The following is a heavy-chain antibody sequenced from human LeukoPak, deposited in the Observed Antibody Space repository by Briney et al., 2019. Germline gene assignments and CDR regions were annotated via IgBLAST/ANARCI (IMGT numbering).Heavy chain of an antibody. CDR1: GFTFSSYE. Sequence: GGSLRLSCAASGFTFSSYEMNWVRQAPGKGLEWVSYISSGKNIYFADSVKGRFTISRDNAKNSLFLQMNSLRAEDTAVYYCARVTYAVPDYWGQGTLVAVSS. CDR3: ARVTYAVPDY. V-gene: IGHV3-48*03. CDR2: ISSGKNI. D-gene: IGHD2/OR15-2a*01. J-gene: IGHJ4*02.